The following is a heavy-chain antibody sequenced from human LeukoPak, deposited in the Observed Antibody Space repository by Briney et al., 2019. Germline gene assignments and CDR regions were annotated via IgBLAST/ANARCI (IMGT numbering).Heavy chain of an antibody. CDR1: GFTFSSYG. CDR3: AKDGTTVTTWYFDY. J-gene: IGHJ4*02. V-gene: IGHV3-33*06. Sequence: PGGSLRLSCAASGFTFSSYGMHWVRQAPGKGLEWVAVIWYDGSNKYYADSVKGRFTISRDNSKNTLHLQMNSLRAEDTAVYYCAKDGTTVTTWYFDYWGQGTLVTVSS. D-gene: IGHD4-17*01. CDR2: IWYDGSNK.